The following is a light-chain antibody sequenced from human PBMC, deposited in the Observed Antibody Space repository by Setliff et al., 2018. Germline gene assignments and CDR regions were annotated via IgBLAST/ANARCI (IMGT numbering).Light chain of an antibody. CDR3: QSYGGSLSGYV. V-gene: IGLV1-40*01. J-gene: IGLJ1*01. CDR2: GNS. Sequence: ESGAPGQRVTISCTGTSSDIGAGYGVHWYQQLPGTAPKLLIYGNSNRPSGVPDRFSGSKSGTSASLAIAGLQAEDEADYYCQSYGGSLSGYVFGTGTKVTVL. CDR1: SSDIGAGYG.